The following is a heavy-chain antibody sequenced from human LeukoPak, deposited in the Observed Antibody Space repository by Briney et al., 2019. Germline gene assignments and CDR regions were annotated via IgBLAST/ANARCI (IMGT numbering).Heavy chain of an antibody. J-gene: IGHJ4*01. V-gene: IGHV3-23*01. Sequence: GGSLRLSCAASGFTFSSYAMSWVRQAPGKGLEWVSAISGSGGSTYYADSVKGRFTISRDNSKNTLYLQMNSLRAEDTAVYYCAKGRGGSCYSGVDYWGHGTLVTVS. CDR2: ISGSGGST. CDR1: GFTFSSYA. CDR3: AKGRGGSCYSGVDY. D-gene: IGHD2-15*01.